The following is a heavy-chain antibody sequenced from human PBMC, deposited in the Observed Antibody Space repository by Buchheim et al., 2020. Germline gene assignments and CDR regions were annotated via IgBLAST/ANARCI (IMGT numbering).Heavy chain of an antibody. Sequence: QVQLVQSGAEVKKPGASVKVSCKASGYTFTTYYILWVRQAPGQGLEWMGFINPSGGSTSYAQMFQGRVTMPRDTSTSTVYLELISLRSENTAVYYCARNSGSGFDYWGQGTL. CDR2: INPSGGST. CDR3: ARNSGSGFDY. J-gene: IGHJ4*02. CDR1: GYTFTTYY. D-gene: IGHD1-26*01. V-gene: IGHV1-46*01.